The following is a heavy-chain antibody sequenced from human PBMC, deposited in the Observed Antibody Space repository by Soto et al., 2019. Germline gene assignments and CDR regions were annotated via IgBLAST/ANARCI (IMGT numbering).Heavy chain of an antibody. V-gene: IGHV2-5*02. CDR3: AHRPDYGDYGGTFDY. CDR2: IFWDDDK. Sequence: QITLKESGPPLVKPTQTLTLTCTFSGFSLRTSGVGVGWIRQPPGKALEWLAVIFWDDDKRYSPSLKSRLTITKDTSKNQVVLTMTNMDPVDTATYYCAHRPDYGDYGGTFDYWGQGTLVTVSS. D-gene: IGHD4-17*01. CDR1: GFSLRTSGVG. J-gene: IGHJ4*02.